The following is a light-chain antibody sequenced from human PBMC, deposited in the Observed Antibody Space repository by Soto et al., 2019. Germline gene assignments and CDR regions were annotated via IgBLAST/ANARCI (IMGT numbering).Light chain of an antibody. Sequence: EIVLTHSPGTLSLSPWERATLSVRSMQSVSNNYLAWYQQKPGQAPRLLIYDASKRATGVPERFSGGGSGTDFTLTISRLEPEDFAVYYCQHFVNSLTWTVGPVTQVEIK. J-gene: IGKJ1*01. CDR3: QHFVNSLTWT. V-gene: IGKV3-20*01. CDR2: DAS. CDR1: QSVSNNY.